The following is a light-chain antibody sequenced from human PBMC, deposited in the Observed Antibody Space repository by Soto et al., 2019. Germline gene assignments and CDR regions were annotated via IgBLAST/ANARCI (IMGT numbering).Light chain of an antibody. Sequence: QSALTQPASVSGSPGQSITISCTGTSSYVGGYNYVSWYQQNPGKAPKLMIYDVSNRPSGVSNRFSGSKSGNTASLTISGLQVEDEADYYCSSLTTTSTLVFGTGTKVTVL. CDR1: SSYVGGYNY. CDR3: SSLTTTSTLV. J-gene: IGLJ1*01. CDR2: DVS. V-gene: IGLV2-14*01.